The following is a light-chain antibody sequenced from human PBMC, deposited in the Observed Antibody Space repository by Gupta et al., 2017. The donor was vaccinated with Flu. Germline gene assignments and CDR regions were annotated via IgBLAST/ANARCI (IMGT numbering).Light chain of an antibody. CDR2: AAS. CDR1: QGISSY. Sequence: PSFLSASVGDRVTITCRASQGISSYLAWYQQKPGKAPKLLIYAASTLQSGVPSRFSGSESGTEFTLTISSLQPEDFATYYCQQLNSYPRTFGGGTKVEIK. J-gene: IGKJ4*01. CDR3: QQLNSYPRT. V-gene: IGKV1-9*01.